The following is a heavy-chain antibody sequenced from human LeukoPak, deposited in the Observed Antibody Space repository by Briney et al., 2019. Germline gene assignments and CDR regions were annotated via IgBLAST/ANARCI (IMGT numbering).Heavy chain of an antibody. CDR3: ATGDGGYERFDY. J-gene: IGHJ4*02. CDR1: GGTFSSYA. CDR2: IIPIFGTA. Sequence: SVKVSCKASGGTFSSYAISWVRQAPGQGLEWMGRIIPIFGTANHAQKFQGRVTITTDESTSTAYMELSSLRSEDTAVYYCATGDGGYERFDYWGQGTLVTVSS. D-gene: IGHD5-12*01. V-gene: IGHV1-69*05.